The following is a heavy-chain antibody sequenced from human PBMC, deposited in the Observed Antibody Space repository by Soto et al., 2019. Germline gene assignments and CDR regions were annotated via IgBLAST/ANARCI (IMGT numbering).Heavy chain of an antibody. D-gene: IGHD3-16*01. J-gene: IGHJ6*02. V-gene: IGHV4-59*01. CDR1: GGSISGYF. CDR2: IFDSGST. CDR3: ARDDFGPGLGSFFYYYYGMDV. Sequence: PSETLSLTCTVSGGSISGYFWSWIRQPPGKGLELIGYIFDSGSTNYNPSLKSRLTISLDTSKNQFFLNLRSVTAADTAVYYCARDDFGPGLGSFFYYYYGMDVWGQGTTVTVSS.